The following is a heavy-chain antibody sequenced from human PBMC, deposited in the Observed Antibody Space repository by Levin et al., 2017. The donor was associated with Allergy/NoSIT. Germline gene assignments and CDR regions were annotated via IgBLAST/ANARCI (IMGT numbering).Heavy chain of an antibody. Sequence: PGGSLRLSCAASGFTFNTYSMHWVRQAPGKGLEWVAVAGNSNYYADSVRGRFTVSRDNSKNTVMLQMNSLRAEDMAVYYCAREGCTGGRCSYDPFDIWGQGTMVTVSS. V-gene: IGHV3-30-3*01. D-gene: IGHD2-8*02. J-gene: IGHJ3*02. CDR2: AGNSN. CDR3: AREGCTGGRCSYDPFDI. CDR1: GFTFNTYS.